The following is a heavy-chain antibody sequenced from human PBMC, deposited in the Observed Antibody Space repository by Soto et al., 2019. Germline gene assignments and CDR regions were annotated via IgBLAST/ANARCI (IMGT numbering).Heavy chain of an antibody. V-gene: IGHV3-7*03. Sequence: GGSLRLSCVASGFTFSNYWMSWVRQAPGKGLQWVANINRDGSEKYYVDSLKGRFTISRDNAENSLYLEMNTLRAEDTAVYYCARAPDGSGSYYYLDNWGQGTLVTVSS. CDR3: ARAPDGSGSYYYLDN. J-gene: IGHJ4*02. D-gene: IGHD3-22*01. CDR1: GFTFSNYW. CDR2: INRDGSEK.